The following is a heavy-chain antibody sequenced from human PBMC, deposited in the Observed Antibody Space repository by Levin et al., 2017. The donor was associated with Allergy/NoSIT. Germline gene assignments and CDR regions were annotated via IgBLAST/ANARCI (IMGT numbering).Heavy chain of an antibody. CDR2: IIPIFGTA. J-gene: IGHJ5*02. Sequence: ASVKVSCKASGGTFSSYAISWVRQAPGQGLEWMGGIIPIFGTANYAQKFQGRVTITADESTSTAYMELSSLRSEDTAVYYCATVGAYNWNYVWWFDPWGQGTLVTVSS. V-gene: IGHV1-69*13. D-gene: IGHD1-7*01. CDR1: GGTFSSYA. CDR3: ATVGAYNWNYVWWFDP.